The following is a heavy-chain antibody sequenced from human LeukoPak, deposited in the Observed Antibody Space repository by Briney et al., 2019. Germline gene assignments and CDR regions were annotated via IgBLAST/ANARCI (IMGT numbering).Heavy chain of an antibody. D-gene: IGHD6-19*01. Sequence: SQTLSLTCTVSGGSISSYYWSWIRQPPGKGLEWIGYIYYSGSTNYNPSLKSRVTISVDTSKNQFSLKLSSVTAADTAVYYCARDDVSSGFDYWGQGTLVTVSS. V-gene: IGHV4-59*01. CDR3: ARDDVSSGFDY. CDR1: GGSISSYY. J-gene: IGHJ4*02. CDR2: IYYSGST.